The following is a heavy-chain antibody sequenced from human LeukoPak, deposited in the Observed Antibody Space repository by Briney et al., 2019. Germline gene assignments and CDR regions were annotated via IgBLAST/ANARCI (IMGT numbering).Heavy chain of an antibody. V-gene: IGHV3-30*18. CDR2: ISYDGGEQ. CDR1: GFTFSSYG. Sequence: GGSLRLSCAASGFTFSSYGMHWVRQAPGKGLEWVAVISYDGGEQHYGDSVKGRFSISRDDSKSTIYLQMNSLTVEDTALYYCAKPRTFYDILTVSFQQWGQGTWVSVSS. J-gene: IGHJ1*01. D-gene: IGHD3-9*01. CDR3: AKPRTFYDILTVSFQQ.